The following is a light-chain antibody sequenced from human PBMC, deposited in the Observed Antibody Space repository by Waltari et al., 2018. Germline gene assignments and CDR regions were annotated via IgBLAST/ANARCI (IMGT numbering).Light chain of an antibody. CDR3: QSYDSRLSGYV. J-gene: IGLJ1*01. CDR2: GNT. CDR1: SPDIGATYD. V-gene: IGLV1-40*01. Sequence: QSVLTQPPSVSGAPGQRIIISCPGSSPDIGATYDVHWYQRLPGTAPNLLIDGNTNRPSGVPDRFSGSKSGTSASLAITGLQAEDEADYYCQSYDSRLSGYVFGTGTKVTVL.